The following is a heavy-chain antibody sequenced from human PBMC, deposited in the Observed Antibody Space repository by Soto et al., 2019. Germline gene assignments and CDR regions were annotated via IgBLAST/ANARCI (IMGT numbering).Heavy chain of an antibody. CDR3: ARGYSGYDRLFVYGMDV. CDR1: GYPFTGYY. J-gene: IGHJ6*02. D-gene: IGHD5-12*01. Sequence: ASVKVSFKASGYPFTGYYIHWVRQAPGQGLEWMGWINPNSGGTNYAQKFQGWVTMTRDTSISTAYMELRRLRSDDTAVYYCARGYSGYDRLFVYGMDVWGQGITVTVSS. V-gene: IGHV1-2*04. CDR2: INPNSGGT.